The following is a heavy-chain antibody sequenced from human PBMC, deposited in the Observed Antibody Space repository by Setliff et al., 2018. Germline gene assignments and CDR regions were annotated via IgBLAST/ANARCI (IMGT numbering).Heavy chain of an antibody. CDR1: GFTFSKYW. V-gene: IGHV3-74*01. CDR3: AALDWGENFYNVDA. D-gene: IGHD7-27*01. J-gene: IGHJ6*03. CDR2: XXXXXXIX. Sequence: GESLRLSXGAFGFTFSKYWMYWVRQAPGKXXXXXXXXXXXXXIXXXADSVKGRFTISRDNGRNTLYLQINSLRGEDTGVYFCAALDWGENFYNVDAWGKGTTVTV.